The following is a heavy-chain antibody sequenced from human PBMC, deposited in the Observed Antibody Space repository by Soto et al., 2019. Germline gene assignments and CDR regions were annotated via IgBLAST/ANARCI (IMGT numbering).Heavy chain of an antibody. D-gene: IGHD6-19*01. CDR1: GYTFTGYY. CDR2: INPNSGGT. V-gene: IGHV1-2*02. J-gene: IGHJ4*02. Sequence: ASVKVSCKASGYTFTGYYMHWVRQAPGQGLEWMGWINPNSGGTNYAQKFQGRVTMTRDTSISTAYMELSRLRSDDTAVYYCARDQIPGYSSGWYWDYWGQGTLVTVSS. CDR3: ARDQIPGYSSGWYWDY.